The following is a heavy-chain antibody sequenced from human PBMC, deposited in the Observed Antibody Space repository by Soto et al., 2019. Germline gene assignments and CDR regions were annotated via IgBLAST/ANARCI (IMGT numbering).Heavy chain of an antibody. J-gene: IGHJ6*02. D-gene: IGHD3-16*01. CDR2: ISYDGDNK. CDR3: ARPWGQLSTYYYGMDT. Sequence: VQLVESGGGVVQPGRSLTLSCAASGFTFRNYAMHWVRQAPGKGLEWVATISYDGDNKYYTDSVKGPFTISRDNSKNTLYLQMNSLRPEDTAVYYCARPWGQLSTYYYGMDTWGQGTPVTVSS. V-gene: IGHV3-30-3*01. CDR1: GFTFRNYA.